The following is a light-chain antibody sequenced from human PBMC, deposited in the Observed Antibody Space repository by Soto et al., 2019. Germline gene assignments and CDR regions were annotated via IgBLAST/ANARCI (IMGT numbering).Light chain of an antibody. Sequence: ELLLTQSPGTLSLSPGERATLSCRASQSVSSSFLAWYQQKPGQAPRLLIYGASIRATGIADRFTGSGSGTDFTLTISRLEPEDFAVYYCQKYGSPYTFGEGTRVEIK. CDR2: GAS. CDR3: QKYGSPYT. CDR1: QSVSSSF. J-gene: IGKJ2*01. V-gene: IGKV3-20*01.